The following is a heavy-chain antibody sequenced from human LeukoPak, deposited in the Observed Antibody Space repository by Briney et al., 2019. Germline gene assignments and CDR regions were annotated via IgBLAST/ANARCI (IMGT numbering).Heavy chain of an antibody. Sequence: SETLSLTCTVSGGSISSSSYYWAWIRQPPGKGLEWIGNIYYSGSTYYNPSLKSRVTISVDTSKNQFSLKLSSVIAADTAVYYCARYFCSSAGCYSLHYWGQGTLVTVSS. J-gene: IGHJ4*02. V-gene: IGHV4-39*01. CDR3: ARYFCSSAGCYSLHY. CDR1: GGSISSSSYY. CDR2: IYYSGST. D-gene: IGHD2-15*01.